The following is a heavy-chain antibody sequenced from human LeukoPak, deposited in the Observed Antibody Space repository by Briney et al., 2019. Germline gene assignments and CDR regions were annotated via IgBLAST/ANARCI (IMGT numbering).Heavy chain of an antibody. J-gene: IGHJ3*02. CDR3: ARAKISINAFDM. CDR1: DASISRHY. CDR2: ISYIGST. D-gene: IGHD1-14*01. V-gene: IGHV4-59*11. Sequence: SETLSLTCTVSDASISRHYLTWIRQPPGKGLEWIGYISYIGSTNYNPSLKSRVTISVDTSKNQFSLKLSSVTAADTAVYYCARAKISINAFDMWGQGTMVTVSS.